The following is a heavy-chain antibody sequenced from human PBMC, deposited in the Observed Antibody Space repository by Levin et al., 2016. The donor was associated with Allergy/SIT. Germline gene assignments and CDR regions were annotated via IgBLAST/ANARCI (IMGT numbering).Heavy chain of an antibody. D-gene: IGHD1-1*01. V-gene: IGHV1-8*01. CDR1: GYTFTSYD. CDR3: ARTGGRRGSRMYYYVMDV. J-gene: IGHJ6*02. CDR2: MNPNSGNT. Sequence: ASVKVSCKASGYTFTSYDINWVRQATGQGLEWMGWMNPNSGNTGYAQRFQGRVTMTRNTSISTAYMELSSLRSEDTAVYYCARTGGRRGSRMYYYVMDVWGQGTTVTVSS.